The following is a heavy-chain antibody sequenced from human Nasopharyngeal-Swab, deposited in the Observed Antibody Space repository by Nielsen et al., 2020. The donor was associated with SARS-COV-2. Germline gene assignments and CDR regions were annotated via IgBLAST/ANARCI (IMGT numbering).Heavy chain of an antibody. V-gene: IGHV4-39*01. Sequence: CQAPGKGLEWIGRIYYSGSTYYNPSLKSRVTISVDTSKNQFSLKLSSVTAADTAVYYCARQIPEIRYYYYYMDVWGKGTTVTVSS. D-gene: IGHD1-14*01. J-gene: IGHJ6*03. CDR2: IYYSGST. CDR3: ARQIPEIRYYYYYMDV.